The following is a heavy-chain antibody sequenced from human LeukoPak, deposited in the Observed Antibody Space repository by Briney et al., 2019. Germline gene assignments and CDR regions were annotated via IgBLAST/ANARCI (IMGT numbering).Heavy chain of an antibody. V-gene: IGHV3-7*01. D-gene: IGHD3-3*01. CDR3: ASGTYYDFWSGLGEN. Sequence: PGGSLRLSCAASGLTFSSYWMSWVRQAPGKGLEWVANIKQDGSEKYYVDSVKGRFTISRDNAKNSLYLQMNSLRAEDTAVYYCASGTYYDFWSGLGENWGQGTLVTVSS. CDR2: IKQDGSEK. J-gene: IGHJ4*02. CDR1: GLTFSSYW.